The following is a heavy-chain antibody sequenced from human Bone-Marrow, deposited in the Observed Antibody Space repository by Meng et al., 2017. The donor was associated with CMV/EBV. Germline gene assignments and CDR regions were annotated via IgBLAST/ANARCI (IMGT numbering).Heavy chain of an antibody. CDR2: IYYSAST. Sequence: SISSGGYYWSWIRQHPGKCLEWIGYIYYSASTYYDPSLKSRVTISVDTSKNQFSLKLSSVTAADTAVYYCARVGDFWSGYYEYFDYWGQGTLVTVSS. J-gene: IGHJ4*02. CDR3: ARVGDFWSGYYEYFDY. CDR1: SISSGGYY. V-gene: IGHV4-31*02. D-gene: IGHD3-3*01.